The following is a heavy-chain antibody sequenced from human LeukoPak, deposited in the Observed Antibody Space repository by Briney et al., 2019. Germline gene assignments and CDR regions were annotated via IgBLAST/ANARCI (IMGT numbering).Heavy chain of an antibody. CDR3: ARLSHHGPLDY. CDR2: IKQDGSEK. V-gene: IGHV3-7*01. J-gene: IGHJ4*02. Sequence: GGSLRLSCAASGFPFSPDWMSWVRQAPGKGLEWVANIKQDGSEKYYVDSVKGRFTISRDNAKNSLYLQMNSLRAEDTAVYYCARLSHHGPLDYWGQGTLVTVSS. CDR1: GFPFSPDW. D-gene: IGHD3/OR15-3a*01.